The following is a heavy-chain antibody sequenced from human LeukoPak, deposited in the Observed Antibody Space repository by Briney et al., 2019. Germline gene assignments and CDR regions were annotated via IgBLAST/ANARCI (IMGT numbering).Heavy chain of an antibody. CDR3: VGANRGSPIYY. D-gene: IGHD3-10*01. J-gene: IGHJ4*02. V-gene: IGHV3-7*01. CDR1: GFSFSNYW. CDR2: IKTDGSET. Sequence: GGSLRLSCAASGFSFSNYWMGWVRQAPGKGLACVANIKTDGSETYYVDSVKGRFTISRDNAKNSLFLQMNSLKAEDTAIYYLVGANRGSPIYYLGQGTLV.